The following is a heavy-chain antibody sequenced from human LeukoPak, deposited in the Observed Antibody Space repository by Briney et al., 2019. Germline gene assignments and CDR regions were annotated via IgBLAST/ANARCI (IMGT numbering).Heavy chain of an antibody. CDR1: GGSISGYY. Sequence: ETLSLTCTVSGGSISGYYWNWIRQPPGKGLEWIGYIDYSGSTNYNPSLKSRVTISIDTSKNQFSLRLTSVTAADTAVYYCAREEYSSGWGPQYNWLDPWGQGTLVTVSS. J-gene: IGHJ5*02. V-gene: IGHV4-59*01. CDR2: IDYSGST. CDR3: AREEYSSGWGPQYNWLDP. D-gene: IGHD6-19*01.